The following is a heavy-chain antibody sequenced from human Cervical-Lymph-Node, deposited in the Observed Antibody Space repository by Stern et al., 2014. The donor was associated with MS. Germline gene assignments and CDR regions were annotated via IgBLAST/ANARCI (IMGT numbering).Heavy chain of an antibody. D-gene: IGHD1-26*01. CDR3: AKGLTAGALEEIGS. V-gene: IGHV3-30-3*01. J-gene: IGHJ4*02. CDR1: GLTFSSYA. Sequence: QVQLVQSGGGVVQPGRSLRLSCAASGLTFSSYAMNWVRQAPGKGLNWVAVISYDGSNEYYAASVKGRFTISRDNSKNTLYLQMNSLRTEDTAVYYCAKGLTAGALEEIGSWGQGTLVTVSS. CDR2: ISYDGSNE.